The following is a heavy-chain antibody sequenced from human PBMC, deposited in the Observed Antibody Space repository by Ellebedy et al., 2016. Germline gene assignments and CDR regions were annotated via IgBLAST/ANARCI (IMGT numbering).Heavy chain of an antibody. CDR3: AKDRDDDGGYVFDS. Sequence: GESLKISXAASGFTFSSYDMSWVRQAPGKGLEWLSGISGSGDSTCHADSVKGRFTISRDDPKNTLYLQMNNLRAEDTAVYYCAKDRDDDGGYVFDSWGQGALVTVSS. D-gene: IGHD4-17*01. CDR2: ISGSGDST. V-gene: IGHV3-23*01. CDR1: GFTFSSYD. J-gene: IGHJ4*02.